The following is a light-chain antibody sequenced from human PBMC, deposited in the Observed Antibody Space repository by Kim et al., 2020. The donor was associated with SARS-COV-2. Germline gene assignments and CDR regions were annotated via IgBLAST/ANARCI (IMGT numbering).Light chain of an antibody. J-gene: IGLJ2*01. V-gene: IGLV3-1*01. Sequence: SYELTQPPSVSVSPGQTASITCSGDNLGNRYAYWYQQKPGQSPVLVIYQDIKRSSGIPERFSGANSGNTATLTISETQTMDEADYYCQAWDSSQAVFGGGTQLTVL. CDR3: QAWDSSQAV. CDR1: NLGNRY. CDR2: QDI.